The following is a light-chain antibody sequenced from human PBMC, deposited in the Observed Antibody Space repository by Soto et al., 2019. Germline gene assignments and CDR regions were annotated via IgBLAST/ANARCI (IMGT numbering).Light chain of an antibody. CDR3: QQYNSYSPTWT. J-gene: IGKJ1*01. V-gene: IGKV1-5*01. CDR2: DAS. Sequence: DIQMTQSPSTLSASVGDRFTITCRASHSISSWLAWYQQKPGKAPKLLIYDASSLESGVPSRFSGSGSGTEFTLTISSLQPDDFAAYYCQQYNSYSPTWTFGQGTKVDIK. CDR1: HSISSW.